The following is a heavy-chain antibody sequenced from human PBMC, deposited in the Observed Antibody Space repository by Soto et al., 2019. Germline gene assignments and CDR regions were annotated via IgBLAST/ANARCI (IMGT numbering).Heavy chain of an antibody. V-gene: IGHV2-26*01. CDR2: IDSSGEK. D-gene: IGHD6-19*01. J-gene: IGHJ5*02. CDR3: ARRHLAVAVSPWFDP. Sequence: QVTLKESGPVLVKPTETLTLRGTVSGLSITDSEMGVSWIRQPPGQPLEWLAHIDSSGEKSYRTFLKSRLAIAKDTSKSQIVLTMTNMDPADTATYYCARRHLAVAVSPWFDPWGQGIPVTVSS. CDR1: GLSITDSEMG.